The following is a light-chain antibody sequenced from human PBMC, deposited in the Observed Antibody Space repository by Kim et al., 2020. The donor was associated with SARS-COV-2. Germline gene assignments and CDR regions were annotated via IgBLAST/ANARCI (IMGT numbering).Light chain of an antibody. CDR3: SSFTSSSTLV. J-gene: IGLJ3*02. V-gene: IGLV2-14*03. CDR2: DVR. Sequence: GQSIPFSCTGTSSDIGGYNFVSWYQQHPGKAPKFMIYDVRQRPSGVSTRFSGSKSGYTASLTISGLQAEDEAEYSCSSFTSSSTLVFGGGTKLTVL. CDR1: SSDIGGYNF.